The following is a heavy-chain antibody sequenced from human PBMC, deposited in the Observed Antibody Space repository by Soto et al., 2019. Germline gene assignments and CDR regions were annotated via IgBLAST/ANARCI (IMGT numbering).Heavy chain of an antibody. CDR2: MNPNSGNT. V-gene: IGHV1-8*01. Sequence: ASVKVSCKASGYTLTSYDINWVRQATGQGLEWMGWMNPNSGNTGYAQKFQGRVTMTRNTSISTAYMELSSLRSEDTAVYYCARWDTAMVSHYYYYGMDVWGQGTTVTVSS. CDR3: ARWDTAMVSHYYYYGMDV. J-gene: IGHJ6*02. CDR1: GYTLTSYD. D-gene: IGHD5-18*01.